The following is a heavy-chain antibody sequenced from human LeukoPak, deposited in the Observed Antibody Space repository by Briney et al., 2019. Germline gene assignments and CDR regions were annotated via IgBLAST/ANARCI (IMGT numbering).Heavy chain of an antibody. J-gene: IGHJ4*02. Sequence: ASVKVSCKASGYTFTGYYMHWVRQAPGQGLEWMGWINPNSGGTNYAQKFQGRVTMTRDTSISTAYMELSRLRSDDTAVYYCARDVEMATAVDYWGQGTLVTVSS. CDR1: GYTFTGYY. CDR3: ARDVEMATAVDY. CDR2: INPNSGGT. D-gene: IGHD5-24*01. V-gene: IGHV1-2*02.